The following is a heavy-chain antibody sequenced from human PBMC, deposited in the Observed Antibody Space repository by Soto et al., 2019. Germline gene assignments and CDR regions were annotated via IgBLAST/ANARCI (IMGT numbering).Heavy chain of an antibody. Sequence: SETLSLTCAVYGGSFSGYYWSWIRQPPGKGLEWIGEINHSGSTNYNPSLKSRVTISVDTSKNQFSLKLSSVTAADTAVYYCARGLSSPTYYYDSSGYGTYFDYWGQGPRSPSPQ. J-gene: IGHJ4*02. D-gene: IGHD3-22*01. CDR3: ARGLSSPTYYYDSSGYGTYFDY. CDR1: GGSFSGYY. V-gene: IGHV4-34*01. CDR2: INHSGST.